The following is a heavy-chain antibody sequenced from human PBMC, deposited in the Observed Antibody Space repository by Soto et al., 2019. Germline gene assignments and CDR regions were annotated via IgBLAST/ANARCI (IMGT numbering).Heavy chain of an antibody. Sequence: PGGSLTLCCAASGFTFSTYSMSWVRQAPGKGLEWVSFISSISTTIYYADSVKGRFTVSRDNAKNTLYLQMSSLSDEDPGVYYCARDGRPMDVWGRGTTVTVS. CDR2: ISSISTTI. CDR3: ARDGRPMDV. V-gene: IGHV3-48*02. CDR1: GFTFSTYS. J-gene: IGHJ6*02.